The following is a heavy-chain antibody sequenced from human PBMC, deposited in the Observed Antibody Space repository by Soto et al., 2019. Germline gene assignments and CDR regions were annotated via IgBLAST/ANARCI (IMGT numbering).Heavy chain of an antibody. CDR3: AGDARNADDDY. D-gene: IGHD1-1*01. CDR1: GFTFSTHA. J-gene: IGHJ4*02. V-gene: IGHV3-48*02. CDR2: IHGTRSII. Sequence: EVQLVESGGGLVQPGGSLRLSCAVSGFTFSTHAMNWVRQAPGKGLEWVAYIHGTRSIIYYADSVKGRFTISRDKAKNALFLQMDSLRDEDTAVYYCAGDARNADDDYWGQGTLVTVSS.